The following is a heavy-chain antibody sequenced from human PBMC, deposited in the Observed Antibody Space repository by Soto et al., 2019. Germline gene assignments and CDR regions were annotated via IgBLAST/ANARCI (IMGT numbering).Heavy chain of an antibody. V-gene: IGHV3-33*01. D-gene: IGHD2-2*01. CDR3: ARGIVVVPAVMGSLLYYMDV. Sequence: GGSLRLSCAASGFTFSSYGMHWVRQAPGKGLEWVAVIWYDGSNKYYADSVKGRFTISRDNSKNTLYLQMNSLRAEDTAVYYCARGIVVVPAVMGSLLYYMDVWGKGTTVTVSS. CDR2: IWYDGSNK. CDR1: GFTFSSYG. J-gene: IGHJ6*03.